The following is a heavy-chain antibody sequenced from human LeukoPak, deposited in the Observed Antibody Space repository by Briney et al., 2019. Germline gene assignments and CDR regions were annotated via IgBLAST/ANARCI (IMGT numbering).Heavy chain of an antibody. J-gene: IGHJ4*02. CDR3: AIGAGVLALSTLDY. V-gene: IGHV1-8*01. D-gene: IGHD2-8*01. CDR1: GYTFTSYD. Sequence: ASVKVSCKASGYTFTSYDTNWGRQTPGQGLEWMGWMNPNSGNTGYAQTFQSRDTTTRNTSISTAYMELSSLGSEYTAVYYCAIGAGVLALSTLDYWGQGTLVIVSS. CDR2: MNPNSGNT.